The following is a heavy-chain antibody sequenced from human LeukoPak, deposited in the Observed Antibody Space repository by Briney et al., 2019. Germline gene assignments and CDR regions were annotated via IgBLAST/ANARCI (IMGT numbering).Heavy chain of an antibody. CDR1: GFLFSSHW. CDR3: TRVGYIDEGIDY. D-gene: IGHD5-24*01. Sequence: GGSLRLSSVASGFLFSSHWMTWVRQAPGKGLEWVANIKQDGSKKSYVDSVKGRFTISRDNAKNSLYLQMNSLRAEDTAIYYCTRVGYIDEGIDYWGQGTLVTVSS. J-gene: IGHJ4*02. V-gene: IGHV3-7*04. CDR2: IKQDGSKK.